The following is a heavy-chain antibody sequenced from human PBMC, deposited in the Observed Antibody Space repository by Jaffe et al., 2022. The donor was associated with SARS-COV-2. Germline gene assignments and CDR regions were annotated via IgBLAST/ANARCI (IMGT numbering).Heavy chain of an antibody. CDR1: GFTFSSYG. D-gene: IGHD2-21*01. Sequence: EVQLLESGGGLVQPGGSLRLSCAASGFTFSSYGMSWVRQAPGKGLEWVSAISGSGGSTYYADSVKGRFTISRDNSKNTLYLQMNSLKAEDTAVYYCAKSVGGDYRLDYWGQGTLVTVSS. CDR3: AKSVGGDYRLDY. J-gene: IGHJ4*02. CDR2: ISGSGGST. V-gene: IGHV3-23*01.